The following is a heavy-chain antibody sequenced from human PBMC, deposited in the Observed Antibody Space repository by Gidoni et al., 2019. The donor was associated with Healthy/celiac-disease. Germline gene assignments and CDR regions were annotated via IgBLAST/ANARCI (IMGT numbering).Heavy chain of an antibody. CDR3: ARALDYEGGGDY. CDR2: MNPNSGNT. Sequence: QVQLVQSGAEVQKPGASVTVSCKASVYTFTSYDINWVRQATGQGLEWMGWMNPNSGNTGYAQKFQGRVTMTRNTSISTAYMELSSLRSEDTAVYYCARALDYEGGGDYWGQGTLVTVSS. V-gene: IGHV1-8*01. CDR1: VYTFTSYD. J-gene: IGHJ4*02. D-gene: IGHD3-16*01.